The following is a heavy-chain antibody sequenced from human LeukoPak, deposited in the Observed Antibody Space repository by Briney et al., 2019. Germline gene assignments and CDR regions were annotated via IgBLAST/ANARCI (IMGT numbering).Heavy chain of an antibody. CDR3: TRRSSGWYYFDY. CDR1: GGSISSSSYY. D-gene: IGHD6-19*01. J-gene: IGHJ4*02. V-gene: IGHV4-39*01. CDR2: IYYSGST. Sequence: PSETLSLTCTVSGGSISSSSYYWGWIRQPPGKGLEWIGSIYYSGSTYYNPSLKSRVTISVDTSKNQFSLKLSSVTAADTAVYYCTRRSSGWYYFDYWGQGTLDTVSS.